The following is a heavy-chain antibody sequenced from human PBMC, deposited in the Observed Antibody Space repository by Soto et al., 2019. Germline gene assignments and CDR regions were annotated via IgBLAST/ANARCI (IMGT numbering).Heavy chain of an antibody. J-gene: IGHJ5*02. Sequence: PGGSLRLSCAASGFTFSSHWMSWVRQAPGKGLEWVASIKPDGSGNFYVDSVKGRFTISTDNAKNSLYLEMTSLSAEDTAVYYCARGGFCSTADCYARWLDPWGQGTLVTVSS. D-gene: IGHD2-2*01. CDR3: ARGGFCSTADCYARWLDP. V-gene: IGHV3-7*01. CDR2: IKPDGSGN. CDR1: GFTFSSHW.